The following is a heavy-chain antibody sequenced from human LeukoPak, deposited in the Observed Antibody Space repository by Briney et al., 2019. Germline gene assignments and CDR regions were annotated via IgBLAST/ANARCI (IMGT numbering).Heavy chain of an antibody. D-gene: IGHD6-13*01. J-gene: IGHJ6*02. CDR3: ARDSMGNYYYGLDV. CDR1: GGSISSGGYH. CDR2: IYYSGST. V-gene: IGHV4-31*03. Sequence: PSQTLSLTCTVSGGSISSGGYHWSWIRQHPGKGLEWIGYIYYSGSTYYNPSLESRVTISVDTSKNQFSLKLSSVTAADTAVYYCARDSMGNYYYGLDVWGQGTTVTVSS.